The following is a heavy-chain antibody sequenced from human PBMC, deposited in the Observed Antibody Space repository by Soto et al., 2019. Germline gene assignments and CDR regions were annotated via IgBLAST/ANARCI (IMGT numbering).Heavy chain of an antibody. CDR1: GFTFSSYA. CDR2: ISDSGGST. Sequence: EVQLLESGGGLVQSGGSLRLSCAASGFTFSSYAMSWVRQAPGKGLEWVSGISDSGGSTYYADSVKGRFTISRDNSKNTLYLQMNSLRAEDTAVYYCGKELYNSAWQIARCWFDPWGQGTLVTVSS. D-gene: IGHD6-19*01. V-gene: IGHV3-23*01. J-gene: IGHJ5*02. CDR3: GKELYNSAWQIARCWFDP.